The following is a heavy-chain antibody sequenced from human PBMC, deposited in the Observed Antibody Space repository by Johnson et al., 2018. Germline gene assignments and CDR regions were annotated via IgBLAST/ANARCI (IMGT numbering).Heavy chain of an antibody. CDR3: VGGVGWILQH. CDR1: GFTFSNYW. CDR2: IKKDGSEK. D-gene: IGHD1-26*01. Sequence: EVQLVESGGGLVPPGGSLRLSCAASGFTFSNYWMFWVRQAPGKGLEWVATIKKDGSEKLYVYSVKGRFTMSRDNAKNSLYLQMNSLRDEDTAGYYCVGGVGWILQHWGQGTLVSVSS. J-gene: IGHJ1*01. V-gene: IGHV3-7*01.